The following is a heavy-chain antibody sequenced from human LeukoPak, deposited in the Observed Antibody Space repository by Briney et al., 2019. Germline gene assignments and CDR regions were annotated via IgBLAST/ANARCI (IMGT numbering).Heavy chain of an antibody. J-gene: IGHJ5*02. CDR3: AKDEIGAINWFDP. CDR1: GFNFTNYG. Sequence: PGGSLRLSCVASGFNFTNYGMHWLRQAPGKGLEWVGVISFHETNKYYADSVRGRFTISRDSSKNTVFLQMNNLRIEDTAIYYCAKDEIGAINWFDPWGQGTLVTVSS. D-gene: IGHD3-16*01. CDR2: ISFHETNK. V-gene: IGHV3-30*18.